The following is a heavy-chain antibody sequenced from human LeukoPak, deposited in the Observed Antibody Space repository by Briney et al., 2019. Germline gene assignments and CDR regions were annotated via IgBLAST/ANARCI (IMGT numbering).Heavy chain of an antibody. CDR1: GGSISSHY. Sequence: SETLSLTCTVSGGSISSHYWSWIRQPPGKGLEWIGYIYYSGSTNYNPSLKSRVNISVDTSKNQFSLKLSSVTAADTAVYYCARVRVSSGSHPWYFDYWGQGTLVTVSS. CDR2: IYYSGST. J-gene: IGHJ4*02. D-gene: IGHD3-22*01. V-gene: IGHV4-59*11. CDR3: ARVRVSSGSHPWYFDY.